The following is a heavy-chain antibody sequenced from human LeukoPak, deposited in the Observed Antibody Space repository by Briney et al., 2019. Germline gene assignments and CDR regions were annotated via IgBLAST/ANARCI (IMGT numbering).Heavy chain of an antibody. D-gene: IGHD6-6*01. CDR2: ISSSGGTT. J-gene: IGHJ1*01. CDR3: ARSRYTVSSAAYSEYFQV. CDR1: GFTFSTYA. Sequence: SGGSLRLSCAASGFTFSTYAVNWVRQAPGKGLECVSAISSSGGTTYYADSVKGRFSISRDNSKNTLYLRMNSLRAEDTAVYFCARSRYTVSSAAYSEYFQVWGQGTLVTVSS. V-gene: IGHV3-23*01.